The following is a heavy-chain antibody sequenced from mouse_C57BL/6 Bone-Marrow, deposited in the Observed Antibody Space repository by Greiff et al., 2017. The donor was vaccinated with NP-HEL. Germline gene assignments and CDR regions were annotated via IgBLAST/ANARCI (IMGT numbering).Heavy chain of an antibody. V-gene: IGHV14-3*01. CDR2: IDPANGNT. Sequence: EVNLVESVAELVRPGASVKLSCTASGFNIKNTYMHWVKQRPEQGLEWIGRIDPANGNTKYAPKFQGKATITADTSSNTAYLQLSSLTSEDTAIYYCASRNGSSFGAMDYWGQGTSVTVSS. J-gene: IGHJ4*01. D-gene: IGHD1-1*01. CDR1: GFNIKNTY. CDR3: ASRNGSSFGAMDY.